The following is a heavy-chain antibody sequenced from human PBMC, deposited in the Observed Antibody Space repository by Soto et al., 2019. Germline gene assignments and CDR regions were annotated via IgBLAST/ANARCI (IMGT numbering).Heavy chain of an antibody. CDR1: GGSISSGGYY. V-gene: IGHV4-61*08. D-gene: IGHD3-9*01. J-gene: IGHJ4*02. Sequence: PSETLSLTCTFSGGSISSGGYYLSWIRQPPGKGLEWVGNVYYSGTTNYNPSLKSRVTISVDTTNNQFSLKVTSVTAADTAVYYCARDLTGRIDYWGQGTLVTVSS. CDR3: ARDLTGRIDY. CDR2: VYYSGTT.